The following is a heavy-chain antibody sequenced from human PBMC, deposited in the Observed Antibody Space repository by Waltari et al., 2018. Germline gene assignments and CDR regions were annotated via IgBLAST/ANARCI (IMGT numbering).Heavy chain of an antibody. D-gene: IGHD2-21*01. CDR2: FSYKGNT. CDR3: ARGLGAIY. CDR1: GGSITTITYF. J-gene: IGHJ4*03. Sequence: QLQMQESGPSLVRPSETLSLTCAVSGGSITTITYFWGWIRQPPGKGLEWIASFSYKGNTYYNPSLKSRVTISGDTSKNQFSLLLTSVTAADTAVYYCARGLGAIYWGHGTLVTVSS. V-gene: IGHV4-39*07.